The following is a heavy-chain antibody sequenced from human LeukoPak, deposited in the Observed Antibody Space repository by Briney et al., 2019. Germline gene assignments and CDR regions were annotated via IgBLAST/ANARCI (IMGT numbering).Heavy chain of an antibody. CDR1: GFPFSVYE. J-gene: IGHJ4*02. Sequence: PGGSLRLSCAVSGFPFSVYEMNWVRQAPEKGLEWVSNIASSGTTVYYADSAKGRFSISRDNAMSSLYLQMNSLRVEDTAVYYCALLAVASDFDYWGQGALVTVSS. CDR2: IASSGTTV. CDR3: ALLAVASDFDY. D-gene: IGHD6-19*01. V-gene: IGHV3-48*03.